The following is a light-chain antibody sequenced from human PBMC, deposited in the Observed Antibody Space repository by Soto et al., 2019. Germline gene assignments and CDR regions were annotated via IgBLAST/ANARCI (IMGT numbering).Light chain of an antibody. CDR2: GAS. CDR3: HQHNNWLT. J-gene: IGKJ1*01. Sequence: EVVMTQSPATLSVSPGERATLSCRASQSVSSNLAWYQQKPGQAPRLLIYGASTRAAGIPARFSGSGSGTDFTLTITSLQSEDFGVYYCHQHNNWLTFGQGTKVEIK. CDR1: QSVSSN. V-gene: IGKV3-15*01.